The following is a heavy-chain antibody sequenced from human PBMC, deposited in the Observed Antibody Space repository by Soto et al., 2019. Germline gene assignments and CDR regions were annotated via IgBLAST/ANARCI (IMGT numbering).Heavy chain of an antibody. CDR3: ARGGDFWSGYYTGGMDV. J-gene: IGHJ6*02. CDR1: GFTFSSYG. V-gene: IGHV3-33*01. Sequence: QVQLVESGGGVVQPGRSLRLSCAASGFTFSSYGMHWVRQAPGKGLEWVAVIWYDGSNKYYADSVKGRFTISRDNSKNTLYLRMNSLRAEDTAVYYCARGGDFWSGYYTGGMDVWGQGTTVTVSS. CDR2: IWYDGSNK. D-gene: IGHD3-3*01.